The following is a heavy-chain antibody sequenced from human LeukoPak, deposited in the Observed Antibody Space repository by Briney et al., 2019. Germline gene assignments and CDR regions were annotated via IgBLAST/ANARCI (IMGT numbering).Heavy chain of an antibody. CDR3: AKDSAKKYDDY. CDR2: ISGSGGST. J-gene: IGHJ4*02. D-gene: IGHD2/OR15-2a*01. Sequence: PGGSLRLSCAASGFTFSSYAMSWVRQAPGKGLEWVSGISGSGGSTNYADSVKGRFTISRENSKNTLCLQMNSLRAEDTAVYYCAKDSAKKYDDYWGQGTLVTVSS. CDR1: GFTFSSYA. V-gene: IGHV3-23*01.